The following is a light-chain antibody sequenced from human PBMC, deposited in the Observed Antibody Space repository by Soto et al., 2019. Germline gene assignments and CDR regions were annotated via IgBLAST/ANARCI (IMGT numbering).Light chain of an antibody. Sequence: QSVLTQPPSASGTPGQRVNISCSGSSSNIGSNYVYWYRQFPGTAPKLLIQRNNQRPSGVPARFSGSKSGTSASLAISGFRSEDEADYYCAAWDDSLNGWVFGGGTKLTVL. CDR2: RNN. J-gene: IGLJ3*02. CDR1: SSNIGSNY. V-gene: IGLV1-47*01. CDR3: AAWDDSLNGWV.